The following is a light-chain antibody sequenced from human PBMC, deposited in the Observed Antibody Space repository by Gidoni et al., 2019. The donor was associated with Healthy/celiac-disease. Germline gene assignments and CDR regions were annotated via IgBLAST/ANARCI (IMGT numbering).Light chain of an antibody. CDR2: EVS. CDR3: SSYAGSNNLGV. V-gene: IGLV2-8*01. J-gene: IGLJ2*01. Sequence: QSALTQPPSASGSPGPSVTISCTGTSSYVGGYNYVSWYQKHPGNAPKLMIYEVSKRPPGVPDRFSGSKSGNTASLTVSGLQAEDEAYYYCSSYAGSNNLGVFGGGTKLTVL. CDR1: SSYVGGYNY.